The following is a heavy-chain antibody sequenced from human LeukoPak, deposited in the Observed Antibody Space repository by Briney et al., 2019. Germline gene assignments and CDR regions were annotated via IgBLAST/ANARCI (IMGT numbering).Heavy chain of an antibody. Sequence: PSETLSLTCSVSGGSISGYYWMWIRQTPGKGLEWIGYILYSENPKHNPSLKGRATISADTSKSHFSLRLNSVTAADTAVYYCARQGGLGIRGVFDIWGQGTTVTVSS. V-gene: IGHV4-59*08. CDR2: ILYSENP. CDR1: GGSISGYY. D-gene: IGHD2-15*01. CDR3: ARQGGLGIRGVFDI. J-gene: IGHJ3*02.